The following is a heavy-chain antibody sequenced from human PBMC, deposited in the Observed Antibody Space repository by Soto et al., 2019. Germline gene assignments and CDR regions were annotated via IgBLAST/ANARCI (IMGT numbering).Heavy chain of an antibody. CDR3: ARDQRPYYYGSGSPPYFDY. Sequence: EVQLVESGGGLVKPGGSLRLSCAASGFTFSSYRMNWVRQAPGKGLEWVSSISSSSSYIYYADSVKGRFTISRDNAKNSLYLQMNSLRAEDTAVYYCARDQRPYYYGSGSPPYFDYWGQGTLVTVSS. D-gene: IGHD3-10*01. J-gene: IGHJ4*02. V-gene: IGHV3-21*01. CDR2: ISSSSSYI. CDR1: GFTFSSYR.